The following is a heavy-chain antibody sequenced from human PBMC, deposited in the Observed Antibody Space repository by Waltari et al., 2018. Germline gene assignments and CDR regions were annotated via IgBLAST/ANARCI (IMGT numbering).Heavy chain of an antibody. D-gene: IGHD3-3*01. CDR2: VNPSSGVT. CDR3: ARGGPTIFGVLNTKRFDY. J-gene: IGHJ4*02. CDR1: GYTFTENY. V-gene: IGHV1-2*06. Sequence: QVQLVQSGAEVKKPGASVKVSCKASGYTFTENYMHWVRQAPGQGLEWMGRVNPSSGVTNYAQKFQGRVTMTRDTSINTVDMELSRLRSDDTAEYYCARGGPTIFGVLNTKRFDYWGQGTLVTVSS.